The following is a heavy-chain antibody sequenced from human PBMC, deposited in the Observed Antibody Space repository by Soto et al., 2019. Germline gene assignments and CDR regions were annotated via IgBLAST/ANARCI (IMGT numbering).Heavy chain of an antibody. J-gene: IGHJ6*03. CDR3: ARTETGYSSSWSKEFYYYYYMDV. V-gene: IGHV4-59*01. CDR2: IYYSGST. Sequence: SETLSLTCTVSGGSISSYYWSWIRQPPGKGLEWIGYIYYSGSTNYNPSLKSRVTISVDTSKNQFSLKLGPVTAADTALYYCARTETGYSSSWSKEFYYYYYMDVWGKGTTVTVSS. CDR1: GGSISSYY. D-gene: IGHD6-13*01.